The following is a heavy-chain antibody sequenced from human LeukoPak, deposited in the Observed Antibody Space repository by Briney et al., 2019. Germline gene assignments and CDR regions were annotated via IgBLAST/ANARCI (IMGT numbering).Heavy chain of an antibody. CDR2: ISPTGSTT. Sequence: QTGGSLRLSCTASGFSFSGHWMHWARQLPGKGLVWVSRISPTGSTTSYADSVKGRFTVSRDNAKNTLYLQVKNLRAEDTAVYYCARGPNSNWSGLDFWGQGTLLTVSS. V-gene: IGHV3-74*01. CDR3: ARGPNSNWSGLDF. CDR1: GFSFSGHW. D-gene: IGHD6-6*01. J-gene: IGHJ4*02.